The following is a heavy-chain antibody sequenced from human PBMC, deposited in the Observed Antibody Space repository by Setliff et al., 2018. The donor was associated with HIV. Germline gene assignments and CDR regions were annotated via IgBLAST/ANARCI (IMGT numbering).Heavy chain of an antibody. CDR3: AKDMGGSYYL. D-gene: IGHD1-26*01. J-gene: IGHJ5*02. CDR1: GFTFSSYA. CDR2: ISGSGGST. Sequence: PGGSLRLSCAVSGFTFSSYAMSWVRQAPGKGLGWVSAISGSGGSTYYADSVKGRFTISRDNSKNTLYLQMNSLRAEDTAVYYCAKDMGGSYYLWGQGTLVTVSS. V-gene: IGHV3-23*01.